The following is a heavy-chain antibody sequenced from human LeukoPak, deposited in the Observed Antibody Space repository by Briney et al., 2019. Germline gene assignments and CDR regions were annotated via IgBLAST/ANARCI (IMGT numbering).Heavy chain of an antibody. V-gene: IGHV3-30*18. D-gene: IGHD6-13*01. CDR2: ISYDGSNK. Sequence: GGSLRLSCAASGFTFSSYGMHWVRQAPGKGLEWVAVISYDGSNKYYADSVKGRFTISRDNSKNTLYLQMNSLRAEDTAVYYCAQVHSSPTGFDYWGQGTLVTVSS. J-gene: IGHJ4*02. CDR1: GFTFSSYG. CDR3: AQVHSSPTGFDY.